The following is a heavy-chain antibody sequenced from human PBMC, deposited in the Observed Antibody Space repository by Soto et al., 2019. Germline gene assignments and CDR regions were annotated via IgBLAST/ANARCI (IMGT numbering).Heavy chain of an antibody. Sequence: SETLSLTCTVSGGSIGSYYWSWIRQTPGKGLEWIGTIHNSGSTNYSSSLESRVTISGDTSKNQFSLKLTSMTAADTAVYYCAGDSRNNWFFLWGQGTLVTVSS. CDR1: GGSIGSYY. J-gene: IGHJ4*02. CDR2: IHNSGST. V-gene: IGHV4-59*01. CDR3: AGDSRNNWFFL. D-gene: IGHD1-1*01.